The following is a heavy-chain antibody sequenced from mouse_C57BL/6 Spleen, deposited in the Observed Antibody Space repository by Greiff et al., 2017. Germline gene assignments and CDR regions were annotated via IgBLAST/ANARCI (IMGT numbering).Heavy chain of an antibody. Sequence: VQLKESGGGLVQPGGSMKLSCVASGFTFSNYWMNWVRQSPEKGLEWVAQIRLKSDNYATHYAESMKGRFTISRDDSKSSVYLQMNNLRAEDTGIYYCTRKLRAYWGQGTLVTVSA. D-gene: IGHD1-1*01. J-gene: IGHJ3*01. CDR2: IRLKSDNYAT. CDR1: GFTFSNYW. CDR3: TRKLRAY. V-gene: IGHV6-3*01.